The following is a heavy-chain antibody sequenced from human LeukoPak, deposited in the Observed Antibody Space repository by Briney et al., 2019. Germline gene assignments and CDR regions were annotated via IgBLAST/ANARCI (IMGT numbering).Heavy chain of an antibody. Sequence: SETLSLTCTVSGGSISSYYWSWIRQPPGKGLEWIGYIYYSGSTNYNPSLKSRVTISVDTSKNQFSLKLSSVTAADTAVYYCARHRSSIAVAGYYYYYGMGVWGQGTTVTVSS. D-gene: IGHD6-19*01. CDR1: GGSISSYY. V-gene: IGHV4-59*08. CDR3: ARHRSSIAVAGYYYYYGMGV. J-gene: IGHJ6*02. CDR2: IYYSGST.